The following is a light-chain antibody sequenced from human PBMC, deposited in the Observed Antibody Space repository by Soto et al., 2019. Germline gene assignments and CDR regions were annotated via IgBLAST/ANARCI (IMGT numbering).Light chain of an antibody. CDR1: SFDVGSYNF. CDR3: QSYDSSLSGYV. Sequence: QSALTQPPSASGSPGQSVTISCTGSSFDVGSYNFVSWYQQYPGKAPKLLIYEVSKSPSGVPDRFSASKSGNTASLAITGLQAEDEADYYCQSYDSSLSGYVFGTGTKVTVL. CDR2: EVS. V-gene: IGLV2-8*01. J-gene: IGLJ1*01.